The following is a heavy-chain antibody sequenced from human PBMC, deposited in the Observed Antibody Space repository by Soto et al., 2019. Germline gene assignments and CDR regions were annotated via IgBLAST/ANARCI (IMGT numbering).Heavy chain of an antibody. V-gene: IGHV3-53*01. CDR2: IYSGGNT. CDR3: ARAGLGYYDSSGYYFDY. CDR1: GFTVSSNY. Sequence: GGSLRLSCAASGFTVSSNYMSWVRQAPGKGLEWVSVIYSGGNTYYADSVKGRFTISRDNSKNTLYLQMNSLRAEDTAVYYCARAGLGYYDSSGYYFDYWGQGTLVTVSS. D-gene: IGHD3-22*01. J-gene: IGHJ4*02.